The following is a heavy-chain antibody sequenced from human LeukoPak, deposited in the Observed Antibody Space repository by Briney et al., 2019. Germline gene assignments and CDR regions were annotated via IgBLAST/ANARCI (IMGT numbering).Heavy chain of an antibody. Sequence: GGSLRLSCAASGFTFSSYAMSWVRQAPGKGLEWVSAISGSGGSTYYADSVKGRFTISRDNSKNTLYLQMNSLRAEDTAVYYCAKDLKVTTIAEYFQHWGQGTLVTVSS. V-gene: IGHV3-23*01. D-gene: IGHD5-12*01. CDR1: GFTFSSYA. CDR2: ISGSGGST. J-gene: IGHJ1*01. CDR3: AKDLKVTTIAEYFQH.